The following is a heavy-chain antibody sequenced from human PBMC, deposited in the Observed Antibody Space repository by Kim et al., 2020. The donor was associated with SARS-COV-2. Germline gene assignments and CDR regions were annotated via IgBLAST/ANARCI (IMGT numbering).Heavy chain of an antibody. D-gene: IGHD6-19*01. Sequence: ASVKVSCKASGYTFTEFSMHWVRQAPGKGLEWMGGFDPEDGETIYAQKFQGRVTMTEDTSTDTAYMELSSLRSEDTAVYYCATAIAVAGTTIYYYYGMDVWGQGTTVTVSS. CDR1: GYTFTEFS. CDR2: FDPEDGET. V-gene: IGHV1-24*01. CDR3: ATAIAVAGTTIYYYYGMDV. J-gene: IGHJ6*02.